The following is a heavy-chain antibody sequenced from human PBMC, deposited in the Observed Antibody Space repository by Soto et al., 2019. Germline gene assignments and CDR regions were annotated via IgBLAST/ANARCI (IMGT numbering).Heavy chain of an antibody. Sequence: GGSLRLSCAASGFTFSSYSMNWVRQAPGKGLEWVSYISSSSSTIYYADSVKGRFTISRDNAKNSMYLQMNSLRAEDKAVYYCARAKGWENGDYPGGNYYMDVWGKGTTVTVSS. V-gene: IGHV3-48*01. CDR1: GFTFSSYS. J-gene: IGHJ6*03. CDR2: ISSSSSTI. D-gene: IGHD4-17*01. CDR3: ARAKGWENGDYPGGNYYMDV.